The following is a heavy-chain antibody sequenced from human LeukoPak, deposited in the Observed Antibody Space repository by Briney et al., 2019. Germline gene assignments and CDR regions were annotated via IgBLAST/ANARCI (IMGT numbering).Heavy chain of an antibody. D-gene: IGHD6-13*01. J-gene: IGHJ6*02. CDR2: IYYSGST. CDR3: ARLIAAGGHYYGMDV. V-gene: IGHV4-39*01. Sequence: SETLSLTCTVSGGSIRTSSYYWGWIRQPPGKGLEWIGGIYYSGSTYYNSSLKSRVTISVDTSKNQFSLKLSSVTAVDTAVYHCARLIAAGGHYYGMDVWGQGTTVTVSS. CDR1: GGSIRTSSYY.